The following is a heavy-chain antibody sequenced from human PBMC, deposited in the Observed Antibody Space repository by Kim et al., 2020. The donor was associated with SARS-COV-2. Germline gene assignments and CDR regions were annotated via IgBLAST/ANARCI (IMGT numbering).Heavy chain of an antibody. CDR1: GFTFSSYA. CDR3: ARGSLRYFDWLYYGMDV. CDR2: ISYDGSNK. Sequence: GGSLRLSCAASGFTFSSYAMHWVRQAPGKGLEWVAVISYDGSNKYYADSVKGRFTISRDNSKNTLYLQMNSLRAEDTAVYYCARGSLRYFDWLYYGMDVWGQGTTVTVSS. J-gene: IGHJ6*02. V-gene: IGHV3-30*04. D-gene: IGHD3-9*01.